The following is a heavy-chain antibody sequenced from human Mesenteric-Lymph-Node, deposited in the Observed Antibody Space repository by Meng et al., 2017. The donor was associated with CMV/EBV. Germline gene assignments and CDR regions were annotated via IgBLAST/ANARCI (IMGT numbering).Heavy chain of an antibody. Sequence: GGSLRLSCAASGFTFSNAWMSWVRQAPGKGLEWVAVISYDGSNKYYADSVKGRFTISRDNSKNTLYLQMNSLRAEDTAVYYCARDDVSRNCFDPWGQGTLVTVSS. J-gene: IGHJ5*02. CDR1: GFTFSNAW. D-gene: IGHD2-8*01. CDR3: ARDDVSRNCFDP. CDR2: ISYDGSNK. V-gene: IGHV3-30*03.